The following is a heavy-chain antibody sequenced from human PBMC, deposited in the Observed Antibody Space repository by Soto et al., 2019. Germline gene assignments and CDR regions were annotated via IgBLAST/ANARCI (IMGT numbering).Heavy chain of an antibody. CDR1: GGSFSGYY. V-gene: IGHV4-34*01. D-gene: IGHD6-19*01. CDR2: INHSGST. CDR3: ARVRGSGWLRYFDY. Sequence: SETLSLTCAVYGGSFSGYYWSWIRQPPGKGLEWIGEINHSGSTNYNPSLKSRVTISVDTSKNQFSLKLSSVTAADTAVYYCARVRGSGWLRYFDYWGQGTLVTVS. J-gene: IGHJ4*02.